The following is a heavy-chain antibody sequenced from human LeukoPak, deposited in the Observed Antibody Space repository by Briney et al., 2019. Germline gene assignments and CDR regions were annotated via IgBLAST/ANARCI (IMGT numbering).Heavy chain of an antibody. V-gene: IGHV3-53*01. CDR2: IHTSGDT. CDR1: GGSIGGYF. CDR3: IVFGDSNH. J-gene: IGHJ5*02. Sequence: ETLSLTCTVSGGSIGGYFWSWLRQPPGKGLEWVSAIHTSGDTCYADSVKGRFTISRDTSKNTLYLQINSLRVEDTAVYYCIVFGDSNHWGQGTLVTVSS. D-gene: IGHD4-17*01.